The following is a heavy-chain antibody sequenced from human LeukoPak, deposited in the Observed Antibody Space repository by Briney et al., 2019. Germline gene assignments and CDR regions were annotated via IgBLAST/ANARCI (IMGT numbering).Heavy chain of an antibody. CDR2: IIPIFGTA. CDR3: TQGSYGSPDWFDP. D-gene: IGHD5-18*01. Sequence: SVKVSCKASGGTFSSYAISWVRQAPGQGLEWMGGIIPIFGTANYAQKFQGRVTITADESTSTAYMELSSLRSEDTAVYYCTQGSYGSPDWFDPWGQGTLVTVSS. V-gene: IGHV1-69*01. CDR1: GGTFSSYA. J-gene: IGHJ5*02.